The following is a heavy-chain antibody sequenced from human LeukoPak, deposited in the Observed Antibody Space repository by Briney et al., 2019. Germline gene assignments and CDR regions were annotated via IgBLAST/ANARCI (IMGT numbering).Heavy chain of an antibody. Sequence: SETLSLTCTVSGGSISSYYWSWIRQPPGKGLEGIGYIYYSGSTHYNPSLKSRVTISVDTSKNQFTLKLRSVTAADTAVYYCASIGSYYPDFDYWGQGTLVTVSS. CDR2: IYYSGST. D-gene: IGHD1-26*01. V-gene: IGHV4-59*01. J-gene: IGHJ4*02. CDR1: GGSISSYY. CDR3: ASIGSYYPDFDY.